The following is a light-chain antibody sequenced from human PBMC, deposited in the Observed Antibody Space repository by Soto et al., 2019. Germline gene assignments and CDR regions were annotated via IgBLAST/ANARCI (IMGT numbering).Light chain of an antibody. CDR2: GAS. CDR3: QHYSNSLLT. J-gene: IGKJ1*01. CDR1: QSVSSY. V-gene: IGKV3-20*01. Sequence: EIVLTQSPGTLSLSLGERATLSCRASQSVSSYLAWYQQKPGQAARLLISGASSRATGIPDRLGGSGSGTDFTLTISRLEPDDFAVYYCQHYSNSLLTFGQGTKVDIK.